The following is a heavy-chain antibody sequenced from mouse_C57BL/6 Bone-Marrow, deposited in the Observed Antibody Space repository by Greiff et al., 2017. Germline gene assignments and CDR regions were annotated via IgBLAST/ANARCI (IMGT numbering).Heavy chain of an antibody. CDR2: IWSGGST. Sequence: VQGVESGPGLVQPSQSLSITCTVSGFSLTSYGVHWVRQSPGKGLEWLGVIWSGGSTDYNAAFISSLSISKDNSNSQVFLKMNSLQAEDTAIYYCASHYYGSSYGYFDVWGTGTTVTVSS. D-gene: IGHD1-1*01. J-gene: IGHJ1*03. CDR1: GFSLTSYG. V-gene: IGHV2-2*01. CDR3: ASHYYGSSYGYFDV.